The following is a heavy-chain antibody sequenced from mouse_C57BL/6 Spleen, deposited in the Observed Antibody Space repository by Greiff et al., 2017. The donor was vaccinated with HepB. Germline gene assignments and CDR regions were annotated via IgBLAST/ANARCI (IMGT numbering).Heavy chain of an antibody. D-gene: IGHD2-3*01. V-gene: IGHV2-5*01. Sequence: QVQLKESGPGLVQPSQSLSITCTVSGFSLTSYGVHWVRQSPGKGLEWLGVIWRGGSTDYNAAFMSRLSITKDNSKSQVFFKMNSLQADDTAIYYCAKLDGYLQENYAMDYWGQGTSVTVSS. J-gene: IGHJ4*01. CDR1: GFSLTSYG. CDR2: IWRGGST. CDR3: AKLDGYLQENYAMDY.